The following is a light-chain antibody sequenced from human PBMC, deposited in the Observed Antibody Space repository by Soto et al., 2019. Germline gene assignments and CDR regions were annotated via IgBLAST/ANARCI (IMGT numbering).Light chain of an antibody. CDR1: SSDVGAYNY. CDR3: SSYTTSVTYV. J-gene: IGLJ1*01. V-gene: IGLV2-14*01. CDR2: EVS. Sequence: QSVLTQPASVSGSPGQSITISCTGTSSDVGAYNYVSWYQHYPGKAPKLMIYEVSNRPSGVSNRFSGSKSGNTASLTISGLQADDEADYYCSSYTTSVTYVFGTGTKLTVL.